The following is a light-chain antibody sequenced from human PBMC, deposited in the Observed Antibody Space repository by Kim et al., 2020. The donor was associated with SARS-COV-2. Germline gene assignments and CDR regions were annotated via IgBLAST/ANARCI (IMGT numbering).Light chain of an antibody. CDR1: SSNIGNNY. CDR3: GTWDSSLSSVV. CDR2: DNT. V-gene: IGLV1-51*01. J-gene: IGLJ2*01. Sequence: GQTVTISCSGGSSNIGNNYVSWYQHLPGSTPKVLIYDNTERPSGIPDRFSGSRSGTSATLGITGLLTGDEGDYYCGTWDSSLSSVVFGGGTKVTVL.